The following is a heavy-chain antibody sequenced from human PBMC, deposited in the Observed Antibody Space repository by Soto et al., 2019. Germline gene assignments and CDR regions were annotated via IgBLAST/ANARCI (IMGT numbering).Heavy chain of an antibody. V-gene: IGHV4-39*01. CDR1: GDSISSSTYY. CDR2: MYYSGST. Sequence: QLQLQESGPGLVKPSETLSLTCTISGDSISSSTYYWGWIRQPPGKGLQWIGTMYYSGSTYYNPSRKSRVTMSVDTSKNQFSLRLNSVTAADTAVYYCARNCSSTNCGDGFAFWGQGTMVTVSS. D-gene: IGHD2-2*01. CDR3: ARNCSSTNCGDGFAF. J-gene: IGHJ3*01.